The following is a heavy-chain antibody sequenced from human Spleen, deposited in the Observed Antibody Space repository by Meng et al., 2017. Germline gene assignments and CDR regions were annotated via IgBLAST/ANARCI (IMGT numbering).Heavy chain of an antibody. Sequence: QVQLVESGAEPEKPGATGKVSCKASGYNFIGGYWLYWVRQAPGQGLEWIGWINPNRGDTKYAHKFLGRVTMTSDTSISTAYMEMSGLTYDDTAVYYCAIQEGGWGQGTLVTVSS. CDR1: GYNFIGGY. J-gene: IGHJ4*02. D-gene: IGHD3-16*01. CDR2: INPNRGDT. V-gene: IGHV1-2*07. CDR3: AIQEGG.